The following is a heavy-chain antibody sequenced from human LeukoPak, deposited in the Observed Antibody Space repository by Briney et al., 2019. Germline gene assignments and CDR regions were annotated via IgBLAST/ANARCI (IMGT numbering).Heavy chain of an antibody. CDR1: GGSISSGVYY. J-gene: IGHJ4*02. CDR2: IYYSGST. D-gene: IGHD3-3*01. V-gene: IGHV4-61*08. Sequence: SETLSLTCTVSGGSISSGVYYWSWIRQHPGKGLEWIGYIYYSGSTNYNPSLKSRVTISVDTSKNQFSLKLSSVTAADTAVYYCARGNYDFWSGHVEIDYWGQGTLVTVSS. CDR3: ARGNYDFWSGHVEIDY.